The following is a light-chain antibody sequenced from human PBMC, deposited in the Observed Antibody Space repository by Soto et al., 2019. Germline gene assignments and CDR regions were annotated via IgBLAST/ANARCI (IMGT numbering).Light chain of an antibody. CDR1: QSVSRSY. V-gene: IGKV3-20*01. Sequence: EIVLTQSPGTLSLSPGERATLSCRASQSVSRSYLAWYQQKPGQAPRLLIYGASSRTTGIPDRFSGSGSGTDFTLTIIRVEPEDFAEYYCQQYGSSPPWTFGQGTKVEIK. CDR3: QQYGSSPPWT. J-gene: IGKJ1*01. CDR2: GAS.